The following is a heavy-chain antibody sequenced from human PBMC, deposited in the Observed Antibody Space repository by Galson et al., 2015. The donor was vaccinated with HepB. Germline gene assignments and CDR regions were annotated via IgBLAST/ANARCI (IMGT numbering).Heavy chain of an antibody. CDR3: ATTIVVVPASRGGAFDI. Sequence: SVKVSCKVSGYTLTELSMHWVRQAPGKGLEWMGGFDPEDGETIYAQKFQGRVTMTEDTSTDTAHMELSSLRSEDTAVYYCATTIVVVPASRGGAFDIWGQGTMVTVSS. CDR2: FDPEDGET. J-gene: IGHJ3*02. V-gene: IGHV1-24*01. D-gene: IGHD2-2*01. CDR1: GYTLTELS.